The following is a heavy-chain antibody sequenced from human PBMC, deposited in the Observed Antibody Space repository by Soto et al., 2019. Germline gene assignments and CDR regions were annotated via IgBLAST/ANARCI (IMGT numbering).Heavy chain of an antibody. CDR2: FNHSGDT. CDR3: ARHHVRGRTIAGAAEF. Sequence: SETLSLTCAVYGGSLSGYYWSWIRQPPGKALEWIGEFNHSGDTNYNPSLKSRVTISVDTSKNQLFLNLSSVTAADTAMYYCARHHVRGRTIAGAAEFWGQGTLVTVSS. D-gene: IGHD1-26*01. V-gene: IGHV4-34*01. CDR1: GGSLSGYY. J-gene: IGHJ4*02.